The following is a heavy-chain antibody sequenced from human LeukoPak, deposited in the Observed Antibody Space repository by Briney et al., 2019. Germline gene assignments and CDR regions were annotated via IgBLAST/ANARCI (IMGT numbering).Heavy chain of an antibody. CDR1: GYTFTSYA. CDR3: ARLGGSGSYYNVMGMNYWYFDL. Sequence: ASVKVSCKASGYTFTSYAMNWVRQAPGQGLEWMGWINTNTGNPTYAQGFTGRFVFSLDTSVSTAYLQISSLKAEDTAVYYCARLGGSGSYYNVMGMNYWYFDLWGRGTLVTVSS. V-gene: IGHV7-4-1*02. J-gene: IGHJ2*01. CDR2: INTNTGNP. D-gene: IGHD3-10*01.